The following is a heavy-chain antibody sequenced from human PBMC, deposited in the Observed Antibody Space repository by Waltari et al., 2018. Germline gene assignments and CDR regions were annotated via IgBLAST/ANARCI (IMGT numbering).Heavy chain of an antibody. D-gene: IGHD5-12*01. CDR2: IKQDGSEK. J-gene: IGHJ6*02. CDR1: GFTFSSYW. Sequence: EVQLVESGGGLVQPGGSLRLSCAASGFTFSSYWMSWVRQAPGKGLEWVANIKQDGSEKYYVDSVKGRFTISRDNAKNSLYLQMNSLRAEDTAVYYCAREKVRAGWLQFIYYGMDVWGQGTTVTVSS. CDR3: AREKVRAGWLQFIYYGMDV. V-gene: IGHV3-7*04.